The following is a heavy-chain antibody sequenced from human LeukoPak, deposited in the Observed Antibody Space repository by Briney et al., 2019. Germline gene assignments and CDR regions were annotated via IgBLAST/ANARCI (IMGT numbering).Heavy chain of an antibody. Sequence: PSETLSLTCTVSGGSISSYYWSWIRQPAGKGLEWIGRIYTSGSTNYNPSLKSRVTISVDTSKNQFSLKLSSVTAADTAVYYCARDIRYCSGGSCYRFGMDVWGQGTTVTVSS. D-gene: IGHD2-15*01. CDR1: GGSISSYY. J-gene: IGHJ6*02. V-gene: IGHV4-4*07. CDR2: IYTSGST. CDR3: ARDIRYCSGGSCYRFGMDV.